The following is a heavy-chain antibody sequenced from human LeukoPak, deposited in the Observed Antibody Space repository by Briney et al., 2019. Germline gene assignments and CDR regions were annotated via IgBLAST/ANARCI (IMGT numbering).Heavy chain of an antibody. D-gene: IGHD4-23*01. CDR3: ARVYDYGGNCFDY. V-gene: IGHV5-51*01. Sequence: GESLKISCKGSGYTSPNYWIAWVRQMPGKGLEWMGIIYPDDSDTRYSPSFQGQVTISADKSISTAYLQWSSLKASDTAMYYCARVYDYGGNCFDYWGQGTLVTVSS. CDR2: IYPDDSDT. J-gene: IGHJ4*02. CDR1: GYTSPNYW.